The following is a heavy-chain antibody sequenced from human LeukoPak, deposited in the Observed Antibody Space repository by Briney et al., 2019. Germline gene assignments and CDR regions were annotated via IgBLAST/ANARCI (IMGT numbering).Heavy chain of an antibody. CDR3: ARDLLSTAGYFDY. CDR1: GGSISSDY. CDR2: IYYSGTT. Sequence: SETLSLTCTVSGGSISSDYWSWIRQSPGKGLEWIGYIYYSGTTSYNPSLKSRVTISVDTSKNQFSLNLSSVTAADTAVYYCARDLLSTAGYFDYWGQGTLVTASS. V-gene: IGHV4-59*01. D-gene: IGHD6-19*01. J-gene: IGHJ4*02.